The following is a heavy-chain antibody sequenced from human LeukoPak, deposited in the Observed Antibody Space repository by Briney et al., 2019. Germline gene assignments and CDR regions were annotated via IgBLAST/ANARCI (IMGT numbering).Heavy chain of an antibody. J-gene: IGHJ4*02. D-gene: IGHD3-10*01. CDR2: ISGSGGST. CDR3: ARSGSTMVRRAYYFDY. Sequence: TGGSLRLSCAASGFTFSSYAMSWVRQAPGKGLEWVSAISGSGGSTYYADSVKGRFTISRDNAKNSLYLQMNSLRAEDTAVYYCARSGSTMVRRAYYFDYWGQGTLVTVSS. V-gene: IGHV3-23*01. CDR1: GFTFSSYA.